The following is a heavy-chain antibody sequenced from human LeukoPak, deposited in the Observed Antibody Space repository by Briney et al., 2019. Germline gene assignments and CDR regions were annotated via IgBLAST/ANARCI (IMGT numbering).Heavy chain of an antibody. J-gene: IGHJ6*03. D-gene: IGHD6-19*01. CDR3: TTLLYSRGGTYYYYMDV. CDR1: GLTFSSYA. CDR2: IKSKTDGGTT. Sequence: PGGSLRLSCAASGLTFSSYAMSWVRQAPGKGLEWVGRIKSKTDGGTTDYAAPVKGRFTISRDDSKNTLYLQMNSLKTEDTAVYYCTTLLYSRGGTYYYYMDVWGKGTTVTISS. V-gene: IGHV3-15*01.